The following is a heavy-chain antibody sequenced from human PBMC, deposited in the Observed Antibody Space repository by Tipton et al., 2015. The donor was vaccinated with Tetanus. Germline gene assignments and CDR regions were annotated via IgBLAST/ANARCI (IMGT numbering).Heavy chain of an antibody. J-gene: IGHJ5*02. CDR1: GHNSRSYW. V-gene: IGHV5-51*01. Sequence: QLVQSGAEVKKPGESLKISCKASGHNSRSYWVSWVRQMPGKGLEWMGIIYPGDSDATYNPSFQGQVTISADKPISTAYLQWTSLKPSDTAIYFCARLPKHYSASGSTWGQGTQVTVSS. CDR3: ARLPKHYSASGST. D-gene: IGHD3-10*01. CDR2: IYPGDSDA.